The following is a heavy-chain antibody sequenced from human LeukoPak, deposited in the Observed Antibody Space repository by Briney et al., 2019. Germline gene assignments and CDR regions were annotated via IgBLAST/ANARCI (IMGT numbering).Heavy chain of an antibody. CDR1: GGSFSGCY. V-gene: IGHV4-34*01. Sequence: SETLSLTCAVYGGSFSGCYWSWIRQPPGKGLEWIGEINHSGSTNYNPSLKSRVTISVDTSKNQFSLKLSSVTAADTAVYYCARASQVQLERRRFDYWGQGTLVTVSS. CDR3: ARASQVQLERRRFDY. D-gene: IGHD1-1*01. CDR2: INHSGST. J-gene: IGHJ4*02.